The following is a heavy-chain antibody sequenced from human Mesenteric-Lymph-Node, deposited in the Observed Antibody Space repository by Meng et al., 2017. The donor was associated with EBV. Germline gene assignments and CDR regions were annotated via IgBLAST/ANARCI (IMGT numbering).Heavy chain of an antibody. D-gene: IGHD1-26*01. Sequence: QVRLVQSGAAVTTPGGSVTVSCKASGYTFTCYGISWVRQSPGQGLEWMGWISGYNGNTNYAQKLQGRVTMTPDTSMSTAYMELRSLSSDDTAVYYCAREADGATFDYWGQGTLVTVSS. CDR3: AREADGATFDY. CDR2: ISGYNGNT. J-gene: IGHJ4*02. V-gene: IGHV1-18*01. CDR1: GYTFTCYG.